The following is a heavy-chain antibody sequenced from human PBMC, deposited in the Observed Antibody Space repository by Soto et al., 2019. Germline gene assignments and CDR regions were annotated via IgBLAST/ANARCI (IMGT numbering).Heavy chain of an antibody. CDR2: ISGSGGST. CDR1: GFTFSSYA. J-gene: IGHJ3*02. Sequence: GGSLRLSCAASGFTFSSYAMSWVRQAPGKGLEWVSAISGSGGSTYYADSVKGRFTISRDNSKNTLYPQMNSLGAEDTAVYYCAKVGRLPLRTSYEVDFWSGYSTTTYDAFDIWGQGTMVTVSS. D-gene: IGHD3-3*01. V-gene: IGHV3-23*01. CDR3: AKVGRLPLRTSYEVDFWSGYSTTTYDAFDI.